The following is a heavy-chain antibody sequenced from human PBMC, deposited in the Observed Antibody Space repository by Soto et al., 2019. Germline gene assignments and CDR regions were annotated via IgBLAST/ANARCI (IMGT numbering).Heavy chain of an antibody. D-gene: IGHD6-13*01. Sequence: GGSLRLSCAASGFTFSSYAMHWVRQAPGKGLEWVAVISYDGSNKYYADSVKGRFTISRDNSKNTLYLQMNSLRAEDTAVYYCAREAYSISWYVDYYYYGTDVWGQGTTVTVSS. CDR2: ISYDGSNK. CDR1: GFTFSSYA. V-gene: IGHV3-30-3*01. CDR3: AREAYSISWYVDYYYYGTDV. J-gene: IGHJ6*02.